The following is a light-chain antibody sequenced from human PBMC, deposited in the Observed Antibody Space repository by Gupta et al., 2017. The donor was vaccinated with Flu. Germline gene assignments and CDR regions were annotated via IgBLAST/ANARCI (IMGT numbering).Light chain of an antibody. V-gene: IGKV1-6*01. CDR1: QGIRND. CDR2: GAS. Sequence: PSSLSASVGDRVTITCRASQGIRNDLGWYQQKPGKAPKLLISGASTLQSGVLSRFSGSGSGTDFTLTISSLQPEDFATYYCLQDYNYPRTFGQGTKVEIK. J-gene: IGKJ1*01. CDR3: LQDYNYPRT.